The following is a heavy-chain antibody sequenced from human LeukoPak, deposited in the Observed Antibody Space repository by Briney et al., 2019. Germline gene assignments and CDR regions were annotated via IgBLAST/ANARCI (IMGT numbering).Heavy chain of an antibody. CDR3: ARGANYYDSQGYFDY. CDR1: GGSISSYY. J-gene: IGHJ4*02. D-gene: IGHD3-22*01. CDR2: IYTSGNT. Sequence: SETLSLTCSVSGGSISSYYWSWIRQPAGKGLGWIGRIYTSGNTNYNPPLKSRVTMSVDTSKNQFSLKLSSVTAADTALYYCARGANYYDSQGYFDYWGQGTLVTVSS. V-gene: IGHV4-4*07.